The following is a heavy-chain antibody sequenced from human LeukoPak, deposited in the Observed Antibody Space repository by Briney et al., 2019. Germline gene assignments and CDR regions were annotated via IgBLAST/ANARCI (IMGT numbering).Heavy chain of an antibody. Sequence: SGGSLRLSCAASGFTFSSYDMHWVRQATGKGLEWVSAIGTAGDTYYPGSVKGRFTISRENAKNSLYLQMNSLRAGDTAVYYCATPPRRLTTYYYGSGSYYTPGYRKLKIDYWGQGTLVTVSS. CDR3: ATPPRRLTTYYYGSGSYYTPGYRKLKIDY. CDR2: IGTAGDT. CDR1: GFTFSSYD. V-gene: IGHV3-13*01. D-gene: IGHD3-10*01. J-gene: IGHJ4*02.